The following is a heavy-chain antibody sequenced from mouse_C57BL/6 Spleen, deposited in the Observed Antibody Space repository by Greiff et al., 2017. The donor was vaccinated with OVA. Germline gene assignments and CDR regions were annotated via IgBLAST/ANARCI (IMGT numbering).Heavy chain of an antibody. V-gene: IGHV1-82*01. CDR1: GYAFSSSW. J-gene: IGHJ1*03. CDR2: IYPGDGDT. D-gene: IGHD2-4*01. CDR3: ARAGIYYDYDYWYFDV. Sequence: VKVVESGPELVKPGASVKISCKASGYAFSSSWMNWVKQRPGKGLEWIGRIYPGDGDTNYNGKFKGKATLTADKSSSTAYMQLSSLTSEDSAVYFCARAGIYYDYDYWYFDVWGTGTTVTVSS.